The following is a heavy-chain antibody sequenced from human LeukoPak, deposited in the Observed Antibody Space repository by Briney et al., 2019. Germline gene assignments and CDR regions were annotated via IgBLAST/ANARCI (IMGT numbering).Heavy chain of an antibody. J-gene: IGHJ5*02. CDR3: AKSQPSAISWFDP. Sequence: PGGSLRLSCAASGFTFSNYAMNWVRQAPGKGLEWVSAISSSAASIYYADSVKGRFTIYRDNSKNTLWLQMNSLRDEDTAVYYCAKSQPSAISWFDPWGQGTLVTVSS. V-gene: IGHV3-23*01. D-gene: IGHD2-2*02. CDR1: GFTFSNYA. CDR2: ISSSAASI.